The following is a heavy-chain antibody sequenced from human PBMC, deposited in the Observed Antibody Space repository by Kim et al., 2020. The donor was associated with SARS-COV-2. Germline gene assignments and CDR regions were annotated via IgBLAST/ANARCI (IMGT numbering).Heavy chain of an antibody. CDR1: GFTFSSYG. J-gene: IGHJ2*01. CDR2: IWYDGSNK. D-gene: IGHD3-10*01. Sequence: GGSLRLSCAASGFTFSSYGMHWVRQAPGKGLEWVAVIWYDGSNKYYADSVKGRFTISRDNSKNTLYLQMNSLRAEDTAVYYCARDNYYGSGSYQWYWYFDLWGRGTLVTVSS. CDR3: ARDNYYGSGSYQWYWYFDL. V-gene: IGHV3-33*01.